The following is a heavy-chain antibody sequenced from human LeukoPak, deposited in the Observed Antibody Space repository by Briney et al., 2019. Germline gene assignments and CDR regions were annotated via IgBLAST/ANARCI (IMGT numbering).Heavy chain of an antibody. D-gene: IGHD1-26*01. CDR3: ARCRGDYYYGMDV. V-gene: IGHV4-59*01. CDR1: GGSINSNY. Sequence: ASETLSLTCTVSGGSINSNYLSWIRQPPGKGQEWIGYISNSGSSNYNPSLKSRVVMSVDTSKTQFSLKLTSVTAADTAVYYCARCRGDYYYGMDVWGQGTTVTVSS. CDR2: ISNSGSS. J-gene: IGHJ6*02.